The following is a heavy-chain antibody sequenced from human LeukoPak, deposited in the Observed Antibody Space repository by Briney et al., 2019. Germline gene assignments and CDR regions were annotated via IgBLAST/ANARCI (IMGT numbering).Heavy chain of an antibody. CDR1: GFTFSTYG. CDR3: ARDRDYSDSPPAYSTSTDV. V-gene: IGHV3-30*02. Sequence: GGSLRLSCAASGFTFSTYGIHWVRQAPGKGLEWVAFIRYDGTNKWYADSVKGRFTISRDNSKNMRYLQMNSLRAEDTAVYHCARDRDYSDSPPAYSTSTDVWGKGTTVTVSS. J-gene: IGHJ6*04. CDR2: IRYDGTNK. D-gene: IGHD4-11*01.